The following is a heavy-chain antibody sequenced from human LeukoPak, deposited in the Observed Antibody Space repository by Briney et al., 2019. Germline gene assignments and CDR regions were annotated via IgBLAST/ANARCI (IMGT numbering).Heavy chain of an antibody. V-gene: IGHV3-49*03. Sequence: PGRSLRLSCTASGFTFGDYAMSWFRQAPGKGLEWVGFIRSKAYGGTTEYAASVKGRFTISRDDSKSIAYLQMNSLKTEDTAVYYCTRDRAVRRVPFDYWGQGTLVTVSS. CDR2: IRSKAYGGTT. J-gene: IGHJ4*02. CDR3: TRDRAVRRVPFDY. CDR1: GFTFGDYA. D-gene: IGHD3-10*01.